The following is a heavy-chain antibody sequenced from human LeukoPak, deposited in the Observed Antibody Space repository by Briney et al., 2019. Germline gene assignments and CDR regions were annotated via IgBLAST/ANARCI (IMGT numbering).Heavy chain of an antibody. CDR2: IYYSGNT. Sequence: PSETLSLTCTVSGGSISSDNYYWSWIRQHPGKGLEWIGYIYYSGNTYYNPSLKSRVTISVDTSKNQFSLKLSSVTAADTAVYYCATEIVDGGFDPWGQGTLVTVSS. J-gene: IGHJ5*02. CDR1: GGSISSDNYY. V-gene: IGHV4-31*03. CDR3: ATEIVDGGFDP. D-gene: IGHD2-15*01.